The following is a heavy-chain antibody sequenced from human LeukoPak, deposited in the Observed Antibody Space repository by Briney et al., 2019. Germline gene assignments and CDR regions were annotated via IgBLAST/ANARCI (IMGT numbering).Heavy chain of an antibody. CDR2: INPSGGST. V-gene: IGHV1-46*01. D-gene: IGHD2-15*01. Sequence: ASVKVSCKASGYTFTSYYMHWVRQAPGHGLEWMGIINPSGGSTSYAQKFQGRVTMTRDTSTGTVYMELSSLRSEDTAVYYCARDLGSVVVVAALDYWGQGTLVTVSS. J-gene: IGHJ4*02. CDR1: GYTFTSYY. CDR3: ARDLGSVVVVAALDY.